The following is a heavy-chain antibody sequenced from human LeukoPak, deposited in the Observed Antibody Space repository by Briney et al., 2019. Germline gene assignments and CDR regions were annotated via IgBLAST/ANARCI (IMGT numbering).Heavy chain of an antibody. D-gene: IGHD2-2*01. V-gene: IGHV3-48*03. CDR2: ISRSGSTI. Sequence: GGSLGLSCAASGFTFGSYEMNWVRQAPGKGLEWISYISRSGSTINYADSVKGRFTISRDNAKNSLYLQMNSLRAEDTAVYYCARDSPSPTSSSYYYYYYMDVWGKGTTVTVSS. J-gene: IGHJ6*03. CDR1: GFTFGSYE. CDR3: ARDSPSPTSSSYYYYYYMDV.